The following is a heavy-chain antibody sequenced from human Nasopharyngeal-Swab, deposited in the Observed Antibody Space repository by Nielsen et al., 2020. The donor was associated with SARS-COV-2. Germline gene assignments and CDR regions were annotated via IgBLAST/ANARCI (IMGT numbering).Heavy chain of an antibody. CDR3: ARVLITIFGVFDL. CDR2: ISGSGGST. D-gene: IGHD3-3*01. CDR1: GFTFSSYA. Sequence: GESLKISCAASGFTFSSYAMSWVRQAPGKGLEWVSAISGSGGSTYYADSVKGRFTISRDNAKNSLYLQMNSLRAEDTAVYYCARVLITIFGVFDLWGRGTLVTVSS. J-gene: IGHJ2*01. V-gene: IGHV3-23*01.